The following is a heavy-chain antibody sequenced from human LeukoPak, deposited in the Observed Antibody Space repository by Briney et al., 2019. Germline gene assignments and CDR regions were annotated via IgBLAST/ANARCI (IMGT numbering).Heavy chain of an antibody. CDR3: ARVPYYYGSGSTDY. CDR1: GYTFTSYD. V-gene: IGHV1-8*01. D-gene: IGHD3-10*01. J-gene: IGHJ4*02. Sequence: ASVKVSCKASGYTFTSYDINWVRQATGQGLEWMGWMNPNSGNTGYAQKFQGRVTMTRNTSISTAYMELSRLRSGDTAVYYCARVPYYYGSGSTDYWGQGTLVTVSS. CDR2: MNPNSGNT.